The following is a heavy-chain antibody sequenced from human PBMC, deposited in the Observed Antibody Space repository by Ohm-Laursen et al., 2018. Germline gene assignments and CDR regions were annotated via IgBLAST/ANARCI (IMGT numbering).Heavy chain of an antibody. CDR3: ARGGSTGSSGWGFDY. D-gene: IGHD3-22*01. V-gene: IGHV3-72*01. CDR1: GFTFSDHY. CDR2: TRNKANSYTT. Sequence: SLRLSCAASGFTFSDHYMDWVRQAPGKGLEWVGRTRNKANSYTTEYAASVKGRFTISRDDSKNSLYLQMNSLKTEDTALYYCARGGSTGSSGWGFDYWGQGTLVTVSS. J-gene: IGHJ4*02.